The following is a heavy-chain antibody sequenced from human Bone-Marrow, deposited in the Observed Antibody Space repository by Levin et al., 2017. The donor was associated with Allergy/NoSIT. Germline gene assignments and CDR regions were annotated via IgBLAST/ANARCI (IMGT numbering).Heavy chain of an antibody. CDR1: GYTFTNYD. J-gene: IGHJ2*01. CDR2: MNSDSGNS. V-gene: IGHV1-8*01. D-gene: IGHD1-26*01. Sequence: ASVKVSCKASGYTFTNYDINWVRQAPGQGLEWMGWMNSDSGNSGSAQNFQGRLTLTRDTSISTAYMELSSLRSEDTAVYYCARRATKEYWYLDPWGRGTLVTVSS. CDR3: ARRATKEYWYLDP.